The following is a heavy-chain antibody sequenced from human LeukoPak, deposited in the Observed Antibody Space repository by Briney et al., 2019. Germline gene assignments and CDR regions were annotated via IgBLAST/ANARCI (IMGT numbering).Heavy chain of an antibody. CDR3: ARDVDSSSWPTIDY. J-gene: IGHJ4*02. D-gene: IGHD6-13*01. Sequence: SQTFSLTCAISGDSVSSNSAAWDWIRQSPSRGLEWLGRTYYRSKWYNDYAVSVKSRITINPDTSKNQFSLQLNSVTPEDTAVYYCARDVDSSSWPTIDYWGQGTLVTVSS. V-gene: IGHV6-1*01. CDR2: TYYRSKWYN. CDR1: GDSVSSNSAA.